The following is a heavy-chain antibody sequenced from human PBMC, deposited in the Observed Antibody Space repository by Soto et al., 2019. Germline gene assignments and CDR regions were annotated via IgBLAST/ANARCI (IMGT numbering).Heavy chain of an antibody. Sequence: EVQLVDSGGGLIQPGGSLRLSCAAAGFSVSTSHMNWVRQTPGKGLEWVSVIYSGGAAYYAASVKGRFTISRDKSKNTVYLQMNSLRAEDTAVYYCARAGPYDSGSYMLRYNWFDPWGQGTLVTVSS. J-gene: IGHJ5*02. D-gene: IGHD3-10*01. CDR1: GFSVSTSH. CDR3: ARAGPYDSGSYMLRYNWFDP. CDR2: IYSGGAA. V-gene: IGHV3-53*01.